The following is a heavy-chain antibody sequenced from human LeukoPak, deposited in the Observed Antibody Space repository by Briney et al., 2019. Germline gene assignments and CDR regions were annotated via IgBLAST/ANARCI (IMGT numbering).Heavy chain of an antibody. J-gene: IGHJ4*02. CDR2: INPNSGGT. Sequence: GASVKVSRKASGYTFTGYYMHWVRQAPGQGLEWMGWINPNSGGTNYAQKFQGRVTMTRDTSISTAYMELSRLRSDDTAVYYCARVPYSSGWYRDHFDYWGQGTLVTVSS. D-gene: IGHD6-19*01. V-gene: IGHV1-2*02. CDR3: ARVPYSSGWYRDHFDY. CDR1: GYTFTGYY.